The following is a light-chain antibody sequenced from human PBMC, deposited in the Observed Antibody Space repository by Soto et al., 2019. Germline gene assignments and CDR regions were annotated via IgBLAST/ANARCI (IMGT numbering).Light chain of an antibody. CDR3: QQSYRTRLT. CDR1: QSISSY. V-gene: IGKV1-39*01. Sequence: DIQMTQSPSSLSASVGDRVTITRRASQSISSYLNWYQQKPGKAPKLLIYAASSLQSGVPSRFSGGGSGTDFTLTISSLRPEDFATYYCQQSYRTRLTFGGGTKVDIK. J-gene: IGKJ4*01. CDR2: AAS.